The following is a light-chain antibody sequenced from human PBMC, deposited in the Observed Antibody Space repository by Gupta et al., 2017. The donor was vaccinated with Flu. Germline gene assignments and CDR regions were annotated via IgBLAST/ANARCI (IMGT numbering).Light chain of an antibody. CDR3: QQRSNWPGT. Sequence: EIVLTQSRATLSLSPGERATLSCRASQSVSSYLAWYQQKPGQAPRLLIYDASNRATGIPARFSGSGSGTEFTLTISSLEPEDFAVYYCQQRSNWPGTFGQGTKVEIK. V-gene: IGKV3-11*01. CDR2: DAS. J-gene: IGKJ1*01. CDR1: QSVSSY.